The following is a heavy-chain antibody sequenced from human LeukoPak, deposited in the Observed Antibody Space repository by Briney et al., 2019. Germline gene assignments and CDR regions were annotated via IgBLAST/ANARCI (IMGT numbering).Heavy chain of an antibody. CDR3: ARALLQDWGYADFDY. J-gene: IGHJ4*02. D-gene: IGHD7-27*01. CDR1: GGSISSSDYY. V-gene: IGHV4-39*07. CDR2: IYYSGNT. Sequence: SETLSLTCTVSGGSISSSDYYWGWIRQPPGKGLEWIGNIYYSGNTYYSPSLKSRVTISIDTSKNQFSLKLSSVTAADTAVYYCARALLQDWGYADFDYWGQGTLVTVSS.